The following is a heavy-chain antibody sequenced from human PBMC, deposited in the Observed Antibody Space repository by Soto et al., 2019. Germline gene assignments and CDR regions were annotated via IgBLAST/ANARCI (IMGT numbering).Heavy chain of an antibody. Sequence: SETLSLTCVVSGGSITSYHWSWIRQFPGKGLEWIGYIYYSGSTNYNPSLKSRVTISVDTSKNQFSLKLSSVTAADTAVYYCARAIGYCSSTSCYPYYYGMDVWGQGTTVTVSS. D-gene: IGHD2-2*01. J-gene: IGHJ6*02. V-gene: IGHV4-59*01. CDR1: GGSITSYH. CDR2: IYYSGST. CDR3: ARAIGYCSSTSCYPYYYGMDV.